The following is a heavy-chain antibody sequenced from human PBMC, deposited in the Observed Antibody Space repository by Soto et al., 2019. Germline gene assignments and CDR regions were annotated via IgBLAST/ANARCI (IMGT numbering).Heavy chain of an antibody. CDR1: RGTFSSYA. CDR2: IIPNSGGT. V-gene: IGHV1-2*02. CDR3: ARDPDYVWVSYRPSPSYGMDV. J-gene: IGHJ6*02. Sequence: ASVKVSCKASRGTFSSYAISWVRQAPGQGLEWMGGIIPNSGGTNYAQKFQGRVTMTRDTSISTAYMELSRLRSDDTAVYYCARDPDYVWVSYRPSPSYGMDVWGQGTTVTVSS. D-gene: IGHD3-16*02.